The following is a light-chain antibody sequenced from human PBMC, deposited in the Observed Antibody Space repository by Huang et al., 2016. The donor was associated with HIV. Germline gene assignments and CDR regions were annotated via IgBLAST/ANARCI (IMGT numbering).Light chain of an antibody. V-gene: IGKV1-16*01. CDR1: QDISVY. CDR2: ATS. Sequence: DIQMTQSPSSLSASVGDRVTITCRASQDISVYLAWFQQKPGKAPKSLIFATSTLHSGVPSRFSGSGSGTAFTLTINKLQPEDFATYYCQQYSDYPRTFGQGTKLDIK. J-gene: IGKJ2*01. CDR3: QQYSDYPRT.